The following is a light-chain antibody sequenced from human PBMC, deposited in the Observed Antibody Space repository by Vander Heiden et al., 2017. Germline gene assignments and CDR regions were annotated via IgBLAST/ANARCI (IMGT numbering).Light chain of an antibody. CDR1: QSVFYSPNNYNY. V-gene: IGKV4-1*01. CDR2: WAS. J-gene: IGKJ4*01. CDR3: QQDVVFPLT. Sequence: DIVMTQSPDFLAVSLGERATIDCKSSQSVFYSPNNYNYLAWYQQKPGQPPKLLIYWASTRESGVPDRFSGSGSGTDFTLTISSLQAEDVAVYYCQQDVVFPLTFGGGTKVEIK.